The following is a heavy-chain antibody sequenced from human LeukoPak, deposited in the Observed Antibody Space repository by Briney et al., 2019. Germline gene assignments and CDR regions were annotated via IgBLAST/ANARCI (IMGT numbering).Heavy chain of an antibody. V-gene: IGHV4-34*01. CDR1: GGSFSGYY. D-gene: IGHD2-15*01. J-gene: IGHJ3*02. CDR2: INHSGST. Sequence: PSETLSLTCAVYGGSFSGYYWSWIRQPPGKGLEWIGEINHSGSTDYNPSLKSRVTISVDTSKNQFSLKLSSVTAADTAVYYCATERAASGSDAFDIWGQGTMVTVSS. CDR3: ATERAASGSDAFDI.